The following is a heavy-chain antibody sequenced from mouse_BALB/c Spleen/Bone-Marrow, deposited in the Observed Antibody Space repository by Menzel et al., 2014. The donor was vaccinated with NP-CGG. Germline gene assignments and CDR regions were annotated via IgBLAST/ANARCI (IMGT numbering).Heavy chain of an antibody. V-gene: IGHV5-4*02. CDR2: ISDGGSYT. Sequence: EVKLVESGGGFVKPGGSLKLSCAASGFTFSDYYMYWVRQTPEKRLEWVATISDGGSYTYYPDSVKGRFTISRDNAKNXLYLQMSSLKSEDTAMYYCANYYGSTWFAYWGQVDSGHCRC. CDR3: ANYYGSTWFAY. J-gene: IGHJ3*01. D-gene: IGHD1-1*01. CDR1: GFTFSDYY.